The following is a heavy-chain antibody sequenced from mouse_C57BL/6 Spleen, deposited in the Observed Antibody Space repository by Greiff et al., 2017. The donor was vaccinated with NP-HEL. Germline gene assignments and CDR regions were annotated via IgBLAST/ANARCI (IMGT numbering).Heavy chain of an antibody. V-gene: IGHV1-26*01. CDR1: GYTFTDYY. D-gene: IGHD1-1*01. CDR3: ARTRSTTVVARYFDV. Sequence: EVQLQQSGPELVKPGASVKISCKASGYTFTDYYMNWVKQSHGQSLEWIGDINPNNGGTSYNQKFKGKATLTVDKSSSTAYMELRSLTSEDSAVYYCARTRSTTVVARYFDVWGTGTTVTVSS. CDR2: INPNNGGT. J-gene: IGHJ1*03.